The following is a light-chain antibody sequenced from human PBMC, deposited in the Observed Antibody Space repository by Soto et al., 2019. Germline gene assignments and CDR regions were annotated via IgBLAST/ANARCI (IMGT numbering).Light chain of an antibody. Sequence: QPMLTQPPSASGTPGQRVAISCSGSSSNIGSNTVNWYQQFPETAPKLLIYSNNQRPSGVPDRFSGSKSGTSASLAISGLQSEDEADYYCAAWDDSLNGFYVFGTGTKVTVL. J-gene: IGLJ1*01. CDR3: AAWDDSLNGFYV. V-gene: IGLV1-44*01. CDR2: SNN. CDR1: SSNIGSNT.